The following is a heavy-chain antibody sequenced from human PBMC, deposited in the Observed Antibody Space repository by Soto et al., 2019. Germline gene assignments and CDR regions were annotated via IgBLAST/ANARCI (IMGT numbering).Heavy chain of an antibody. Sequence: ASVKVSCKASGYTFTNYLIHWVRQAPGQRLEYMGWINAGNGDTRCSQRFQGRVTITRDTSANTAYMELSSLISEDTAVYYCAREVVITYYYYAMDGWGQGTTVTVSS. CDR2: INAGNGDT. V-gene: IGHV1-3*01. J-gene: IGHJ6*02. CDR1: GYTFTNYL. D-gene: IGHD3-22*01. CDR3: AREVVITYYYYAMDG.